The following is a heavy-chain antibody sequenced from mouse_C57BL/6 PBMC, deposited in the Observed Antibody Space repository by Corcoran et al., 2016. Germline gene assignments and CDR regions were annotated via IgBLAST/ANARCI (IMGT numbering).Heavy chain of an antibody. Sequence: QVQLKQSGAELVRPGASVKLSCNASGYTFTDYDINWVKQRPGQGLEWIARIYPGSGNTYYNEKFKGKATLTAEKSSSTAYMQLSSLTSEDSAVYFCARSNGNYYFDYWGQGTTLTVSS. CDR2: IYPGSGNT. V-gene: IGHV1-76*01. J-gene: IGHJ2*01. D-gene: IGHD2-1*01. CDR3: ARSNGNYYFDY. CDR1: GYTFTDYD.